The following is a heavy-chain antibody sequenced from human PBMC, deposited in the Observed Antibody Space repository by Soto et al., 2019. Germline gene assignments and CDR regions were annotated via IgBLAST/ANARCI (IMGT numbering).Heavy chain of an antibody. V-gene: IGHV1-18*01. CDR3: AREPHEFWTSYWFDP. Sequence: ASVKVSCKTSGYTFNTYGINWVRQAPGQGLELMGWISAYDGKTTYAEKFRGRVTMTTDTSTSTAYMELRSLRSDDTAIYYCAREPHEFWTSYWFDPWGQGTPVTVSS. CDR2: ISAYDGKT. D-gene: IGHD3-3*01. CDR1: GYTFNTYG. J-gene: IGHJ5*02.